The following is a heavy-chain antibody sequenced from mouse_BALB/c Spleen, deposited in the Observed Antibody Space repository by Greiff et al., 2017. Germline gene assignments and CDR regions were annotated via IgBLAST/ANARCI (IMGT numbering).Heavy chain of an antibody. J-gene: IGHJ1*01. D-gene: IGHD4-1*01. V-gene: IGHV5-12-2*01. CDR3: ARQVTGSRYFDV. CDR1: GFTFSSYT. CDR2: ISNGGGST. Sequence: EVKLMESGGGLVQPGGSLKLSCAASGFTFSSYTMSWVRQTPEKRLEWVAYISNGGGSTYYPDTVKGRFTISRDNAKNTLYLQMSSLKSEDTAMYYCARQVTGSRYFDVWGAGTTVTVSS.